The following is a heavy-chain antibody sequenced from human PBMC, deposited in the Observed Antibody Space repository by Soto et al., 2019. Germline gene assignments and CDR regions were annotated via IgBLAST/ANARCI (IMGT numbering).Heavy chain of an antibody. CDR1: GYTFDVFG. Sequence: GASVKVSCKASGYTFDVFGIAWVRQAPGQGLEWMGWIRPYSGSPHYAQKFQARVTMTRDTSTSTAYLELRSLTSDDTAIYYCARPSSGSSRHYFDSWGPGILVTVSS. CDR2: IRPYSGSP. J-gene: IGHJ4*01. D-gene: IGHD1-26*01. V-gene: IGHV1-18*01. CDR3: ARPSSGSSRHYFDS.